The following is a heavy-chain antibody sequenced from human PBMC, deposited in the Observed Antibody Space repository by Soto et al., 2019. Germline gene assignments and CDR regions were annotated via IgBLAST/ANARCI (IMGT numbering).Heavy chain of an antibody. V-gene: IGHV1-69*13. CDR3: ARVGHVTNYGMAV. J-gene: IGHJ6*02. CDR2: IIPFFGTS. Sequence: SVKVACKASGGTFSSYPLNWVRQAPGQGLEWMGGIIPFFGTSNYAQKFQGRVTITADESTSTVYMDLRSLRSEDTAVYYCARVGHVTNYGMAVWGQGTTGTVSS. CDR1: GGTFSSYP. D-gene: IGHD1-26*01.